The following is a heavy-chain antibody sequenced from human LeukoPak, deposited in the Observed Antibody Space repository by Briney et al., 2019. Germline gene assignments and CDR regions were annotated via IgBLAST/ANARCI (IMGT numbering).Heavy chain of an antibody. CDR1: GLTFSNYA. CDR3: PKTGYSSGWFLFDY. Sequence: AGGSLRLSCAASGLTFSNYAMSWVRQAPGKGLEWVSLIGGSGVNTFYADSVKGRFTIPRDNSKNTLYLQMNSLRAEDTAVYYCPKTGYSSGWFLFDYWGQGTLVTVSS. D-gene: IGHD6-13*01. CDR2: IGGSGVNT. J-gene: IGHJ4*02. V-gene: IGHV3-23*01.